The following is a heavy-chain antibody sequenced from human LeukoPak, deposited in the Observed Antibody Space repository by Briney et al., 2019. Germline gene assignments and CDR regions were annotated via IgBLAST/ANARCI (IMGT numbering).Heavy chain of an antibody. CDR3: ARVRAYSSSWYYFDY. CDR2: ISAYNGNT. J-gene: IGHJ4*02. D-gene: IGHD6-13*01. CDR1: GYTLTSYG. Sequence: ASVKVSCKASGYTLTSYGISWVRQAPGQGLEWMGWISAYNGNTNYAQKLQGRVTMTTDTSTSTAYMELRSLRSGDTAVYYCARVRAYSSSWYYFDYWGQGTLVTVSS. V-gene: IGHV1-18*01.